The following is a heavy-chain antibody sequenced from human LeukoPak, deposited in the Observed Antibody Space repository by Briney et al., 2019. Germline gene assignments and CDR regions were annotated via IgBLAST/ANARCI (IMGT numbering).Heavy chain of an antibody. V-gene: IGHV1-69*13. Sequence: SVKVSCKASGGTFSSYAISWVRQAPGQGLEWMGGIIPIFGTANYAQKFQGRVTITADESTSTAYMELSSLRSEDTAVYYCASVEQWLQSYYYYYGMDVWGQGTTVTVSS. CDR2: IIPIFGTA. D-gene: IGHD5-24*01. CDR3: ASVEQWLQSYYYYYGMDV. CDR1: GGTFSSYA. J-gene: IGHJ6*02.